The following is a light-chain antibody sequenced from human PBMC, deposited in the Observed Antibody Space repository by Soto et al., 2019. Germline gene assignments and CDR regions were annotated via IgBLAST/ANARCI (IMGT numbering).Light chain of an antibody. Sequence: QSVLTQPASVSGSPGQSITISCTGTSSDVGAYNYVSWYQQHPSKAPKLLIYEVNTRPSGVSTRFSGANSGNTASLTLTGLQAEDGADYYCGSYARGSTLVVFGGGTKLTVL. CDR3: GSYARGSTLVV. V-gene: IGLV2-14*01. CDR2: EVN. J-gene: IGLJ3*02. CDR1: SSDVGAYNY.